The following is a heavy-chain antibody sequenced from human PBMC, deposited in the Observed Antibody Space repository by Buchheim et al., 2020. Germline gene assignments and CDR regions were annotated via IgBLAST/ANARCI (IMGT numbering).Heavy chain of an antibody. CDR3: ARDSAQGGVDY. J-gene: IGHJ4*02. V-gene: IGHV3-30-3*01. D-gene: IGHD3-10*01. Sequence: QVQLVESGGGVVQPGRSLRLSCAASGFTFSSYAMHWVRQAPGKGLEGVAVISYDGSNKYYADFVKGRFTISRDNSKNTLYLQMNSLRAEDTAVYYCARDSAQGGVDYWGQGTL. CDR2: ISYDGSNK. CDR1: GFTFSSYA.